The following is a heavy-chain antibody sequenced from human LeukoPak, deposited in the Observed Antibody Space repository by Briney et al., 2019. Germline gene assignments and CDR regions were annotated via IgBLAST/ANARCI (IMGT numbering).Heavy chain of an antibody. CDR1: GCDFASYW. CDR3: ARQISGSTDAFDI. D-gene: IGHD1-26*01. V-gene: IGHV5-51*01. CDR2: IYPTDSNT. Sequence: GEALQISCQGAGCDFASYWIGWVRQMPGKGLEGMGIIYPTDSNTKYSPSFQGQVTISADKSINTAFPQWSSLKASDTAMYYCARQISGSTDAFDIWGQGTMVTVSS. J-gene: IGHJ3*02.